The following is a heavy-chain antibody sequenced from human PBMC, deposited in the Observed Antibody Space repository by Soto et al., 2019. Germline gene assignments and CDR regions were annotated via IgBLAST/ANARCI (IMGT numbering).Heavy chain of an antibody. CDR2: INAGNGDT. CDR3: ARGSMSGWPFDC. D-gene: IGHD6-19*01. V-gene: IGHV1-3*01. Sequence: ASVKVSCKASGYMFTGHAMHWVRQAPGQSLEWMGWINAGNGDTMYAQNFQGRVTITRDTSATTAYMELSSLRSEDTAVYYCARGSMSGWPFDCWGQGTLVTVSS. CDR1: GYMFTGHA. J-gene: IGHJ4*02.